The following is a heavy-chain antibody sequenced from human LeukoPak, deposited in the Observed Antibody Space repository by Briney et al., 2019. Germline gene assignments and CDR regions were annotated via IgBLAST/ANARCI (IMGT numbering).Heavy chain of an antibody. CDR3: ARDRDGYNLYFDY. J-gene: IGHJ4*02. Sequence: SETLSLTCIVSGGSISSYYWSWIRQPPGKGLEWIGYIYYSGSTNYNPSLKSRVTISVDTSKNQFSLKLSSVTAADTAVYYCARDRDGYNLYFDYWGQGTLVTVSS. CDR2: IYYSGST. V-gene: IGHV4-59*01. CDR1: GGSISSYY. D-gene: IGHD5-24*01.